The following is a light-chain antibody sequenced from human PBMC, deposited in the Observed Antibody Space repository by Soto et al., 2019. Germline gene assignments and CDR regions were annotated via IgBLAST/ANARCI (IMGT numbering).Light chain of an antibody. Sequence: EIVLTQSPGTLSLSPGERATLSCRASQSVTSTYLAWYQQKPGQAPRLLIYGASSRATGIPDRFSGSGSGTDFTLTISRLEPEDFAVYYCQHYGRSLWTFGQGTEVEIK. CDR3: QHYGRSLWT. J-gene: IGKJ1*01. CDR1: QSVTSTY. V-gene: IGKV3-20*01. CDR2: GAS.